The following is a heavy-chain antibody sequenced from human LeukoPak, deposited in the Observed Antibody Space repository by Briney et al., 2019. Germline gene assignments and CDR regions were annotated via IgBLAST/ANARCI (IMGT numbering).Heavy chain of an antibody. J-gene: IGHJ4*02. CDR1: GYTFTGYY. Sequence: GASVTVSCKASGYTFTGYYMHWVRQAPGQGLEWMGWINPNSGGTNYAQKFQGRVTMTRDTSISTAYMELSRLRSDDTAVYCCARSGYSSSWYYLDYWGQGTLVTVSS. V-gene: IGHV1-2*02. CDR2: INPNSGGT. D-gene: IGHD6-13*01. CDR3: ARSGYSSSWYYLDY.